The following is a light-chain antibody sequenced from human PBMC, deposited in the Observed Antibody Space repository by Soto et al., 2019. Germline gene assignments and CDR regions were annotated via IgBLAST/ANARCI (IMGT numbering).Light chain of an antibody. Sequence: DIVMTQSPATLSVSPGERATLSCRASQSVSSNLAWYQQKPGQAPSLLIYGASTRATGIPARFSGSRSGTEFTLTISSLQSADFAVYYCQQYNNWPPITFGHGTRLEIK. CDR1: QSVSSN. V-gene: IGKV3-15*01. CDR2: GAS. J-gene: IGKJ5*01. CDR3: QQYNNWPPIT.